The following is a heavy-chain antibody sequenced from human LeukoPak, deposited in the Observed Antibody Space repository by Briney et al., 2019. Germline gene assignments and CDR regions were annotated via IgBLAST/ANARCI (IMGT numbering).Heavy chain of an antibody. CDR1: GFTFSSYA. CDR2: ISYDGSNK. Sequence: GRSLRLSCAASGFTFSSYAMHWVRQAPGKGLEWVPVISYDGSNKYYADSVKGRFTISRDNSKNTLYLQMNSLRAEDTAVYYCARDFGLTYYYDTTVGLVDYWGQGTLVTVSS. V-gene: IGHV3-30-3*01. D-gene: IGHD3-22*01. CDR3: ARDFGLTYYYDTTVGLVDY. J-gene: IGHJ4*02.